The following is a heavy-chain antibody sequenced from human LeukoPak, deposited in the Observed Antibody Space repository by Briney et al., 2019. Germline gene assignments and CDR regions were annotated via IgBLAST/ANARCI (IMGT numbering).Heavy chain of an antibody. CDR1: GFSFSSYS. CDR2: INSSSSII. CDR3: ARVNDATGSMGY. Sequence: PGGSLRLSCAASGFSFSSYSMNWVRQAPGKGLGWVSYINSSSSIIYYADSAKGRFTISRDNGKNSLYLQMNSLRDEDTAVYYCARVNDATGSMGYWGQGTLVTVSS. J-gene: IGHJ4*02. V-gene: IGHV3-48*02. D-gene: IGHD3-9*01.